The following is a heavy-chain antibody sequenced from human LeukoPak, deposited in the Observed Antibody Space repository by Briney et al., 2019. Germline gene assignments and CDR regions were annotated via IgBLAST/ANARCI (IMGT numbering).Heavy chain of an antibody. Sequence: PGGSLRLSCAASEFTFSSYEMNWVRQAPGKGLEWVSYISSSGGTIYYADSLKGRFAISRDNAKNSLYLQMNSLRAEDTAVYYCARDGILERRVPYYYYYGMDVWGQGTTVTVSS. CDR2: ISSSGGTI. CDR3: ARDGILERRVPYYYYYGMDV. V-gene: IGHV3-48*03. D-gene: IGHD1-1*01. J-gene: IGHJ6*02. CDR1: EFTFSSYE.